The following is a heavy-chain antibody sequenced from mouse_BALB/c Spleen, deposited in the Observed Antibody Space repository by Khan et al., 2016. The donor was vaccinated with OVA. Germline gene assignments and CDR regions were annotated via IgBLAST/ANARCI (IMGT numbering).Heavy chain of an antibody. D-gene: IGHD1-1*01. CDR3: ARELFTTVVATSFAY. J-gene: IGHJ3*01. Sequence: EVELVESGGGLVKPGGSLKLSCAASGFTFNNYAVSWVRQTPEKRLEWVATISSGGSYTYYPDSVQGRFPISRDNAKNTLYLQMTSLVSEDTAIYFCARELFTTVVATSFAYWGQGTLVTVSA. V-gene: IGHV5-9-3*01. CDR1: GFTFNNYA. CDR2: ISSGGSYT.